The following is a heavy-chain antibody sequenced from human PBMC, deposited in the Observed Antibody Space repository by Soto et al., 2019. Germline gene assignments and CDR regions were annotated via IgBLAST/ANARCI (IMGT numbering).Heavy chain of an antibody. CDR1: GLTVTRNY. CDR2: IHTGGKT. D-gene: IGHD3-10*01. J-gene: IGHJ4*02. V-gene: IGHV3-53*02. CDR3: ATGGSKRVRGAIVEVFHLEF. Sequence: ELQLVESGGGLIQPGGSLRLSCAASGLTVTRNYMTWVSLAPGKGLECVSTIHTGGKTFYTDSVKGRFTVSRDASKNTVDLQMNTLSVEDTSLYYCATGGSKRVRGAIVEVFHLEFWGRGTVVTVS.